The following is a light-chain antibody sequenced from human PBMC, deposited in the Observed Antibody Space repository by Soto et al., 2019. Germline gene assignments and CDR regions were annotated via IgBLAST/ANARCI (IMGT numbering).Light chain of an antibody. J-gene: IGLJ2*01. CDR3: GADHGSGSNFVLV. CDR1: SGYSNYK. CDR2: VGTGGIVG. V-gene: IGLV9-49*01. Sequence: QAVVTQPPSASASLGASVTLTCTLSSGYSNYKVDWYQQRPGKGPRFVMRVGTGGIVGSKGEGIPDRFSVLGSGLNRYLTIKNIQEEDESHYHCGADHGSGSNFVLVFGGGTKLTVL.